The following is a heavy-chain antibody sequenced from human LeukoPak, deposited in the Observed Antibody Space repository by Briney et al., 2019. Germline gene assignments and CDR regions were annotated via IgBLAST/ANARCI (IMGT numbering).Heavy chain of an antibody. Sequence: PGGPQSLFCAPSGFTLSICPMSCARDSRGRGREWVSSFSGRGGSIHYTHSVKRLFPLSRHNAKNTLSVQMNSRRAEHTAVYDCAKSGLLRFDYWGQGTLVTVS. D-gene: IGHD2-15*01. CDR3: AKSGLLRFDY. CDR2: FSGRGGSI. CDR1: GFTLSICP. J-gene: IGHJ4*02. V-gene: IGHV3-23*01.